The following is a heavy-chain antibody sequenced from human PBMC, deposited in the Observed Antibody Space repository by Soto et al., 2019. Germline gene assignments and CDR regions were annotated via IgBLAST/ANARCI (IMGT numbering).Heavy chain of an antibody. CDR3: ARILFGRSVAGGYFYMDV. CDR1: GFSLSNGKVG. Sequence: HVTLKESGPVLVKPTETLTLTCTVSGFSLSNGKVGVSWIRQPPGKALEWLVHIFSNDEKSYRTSLKSRLTNSEDPSKSQVVLTMTNVDPVDTATYYCARILFGRSVAGGYFYMDVWGKGTTVTVSS. D-gene: IGHD6-19*01. V-gene: IGHV2-26*01. J-gene: IGHJ6*03. CDR2: IFSNDEK.